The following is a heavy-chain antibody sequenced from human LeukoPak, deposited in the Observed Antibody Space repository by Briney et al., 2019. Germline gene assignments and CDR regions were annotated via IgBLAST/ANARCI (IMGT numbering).Heavy chain of an antibody. V-gene: IGHV7-4-1*02. Sequence: GASVKVSCRASGYTFTSYAMNWVRQAPGQGLEWMGWINTNTGNPTYAQGFTGRFAFSLDTSVSTAYLQISSLKAEDTAVYYCARVGGVYYDILTGYPLGYYYYYMDVWGKGTTVTVSS. J-gene: IGHJ6*03. CDR1: GYTFTSYA. D-gene: IGHD3-9*01. CDR2: INTNTGNP. CDR3: ARVGGVYYDILTGYPLGYYYYYMDV.